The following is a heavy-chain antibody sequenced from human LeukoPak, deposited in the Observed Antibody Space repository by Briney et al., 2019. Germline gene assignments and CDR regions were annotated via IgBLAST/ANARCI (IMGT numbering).Heavy chain of an antibody. D-gene: IGHD5-18*01. V-gene: IGHV3-23*01. CDR1: GITFSNYA. CDR3: AGRVTGYSSGYVY. J-gene: IGHJ4*02. Sequence: GGSLRLSCVASGITFSNYAVSWVRQAPDKGLDWVSVISGSAHKIRYADSVKGRFTISRGNSENIVYLQMNNLRAEDTAVYYCAGRVTGYSSGYVYWGQGTLVTVSS. CDR2: ISGSAHKI.